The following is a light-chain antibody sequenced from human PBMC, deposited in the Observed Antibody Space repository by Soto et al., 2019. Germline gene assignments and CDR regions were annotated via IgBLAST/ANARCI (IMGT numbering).Light chain of an antibody. CDR3: QQYNSYLRT. J-gene: IGKJ1*01. CDR1: QTISDW. CDR2: DAF. Sequence: DIQMTQCPSTLSGSVGARVSIAGRVSQTISDWLAWYQQIPGKAPKLLIYDAFSLESGVPSRFSGSGSGTEFTLTISSLQPDDFATYYCQQYNSYLRTFVQGANVDIK. V-gene: IGKV1-5*01.